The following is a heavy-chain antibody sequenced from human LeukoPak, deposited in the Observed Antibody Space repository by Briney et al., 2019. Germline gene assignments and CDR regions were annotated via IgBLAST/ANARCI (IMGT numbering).Heavy chain of an antibody. CDR1: GFTFGSYE. V-gene: IGHV3-48*03. CDR3: ARDPDYGDDRYFDY. D-gene: IGHD4-17*01. Sequence: PGGSLRLSCAASGFTFGSYEMNWVRQAPGQGLEWVSYISSGSSSIFYADSVKGRFTISRDNSKNSLYLQMNSLRAEDTALYYCARDPDYGDDRYFDYWGQGALVTVSS. J-gene: IGHJ4*02. CDR2: ISSGSSSI.